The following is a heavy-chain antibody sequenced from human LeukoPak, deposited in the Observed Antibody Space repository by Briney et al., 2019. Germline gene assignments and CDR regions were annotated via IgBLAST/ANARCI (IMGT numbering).Heavy chain of an antibody. Sequence: ASVKVSCKASGYTFTSYGISWVRKAPGHVLEWMGWISAYNGKTNYAQKLQGRVTMTTDTSTSTAYMELRSLRSDDTAVYYCAREVPYYYDSSGYYSFDHYYYYGMDVWGQGTTVTVSS. V-gene: IGHV1-18*01. CDR2: ISAYNGKT. J-gene: IGHJ6*02. CDR3: AREVPYYYDSSGYYSFDHYYYYGMDV. D-gene: IGHD3-22*01. CDR1: GYTFTSYG.